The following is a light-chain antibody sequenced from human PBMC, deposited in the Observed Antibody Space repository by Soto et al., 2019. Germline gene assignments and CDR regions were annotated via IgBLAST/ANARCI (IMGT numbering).Light chain of an antibody. CDR3: QQRSTWPFT. CDR2: DAS. J-gene: IGKJ3*01. Sequence: EIVLPQSPATLSLSPGERATLSCRASQSVSSYLAWYQQKPGQAPRLLIYDASNRATGIPARFSGSGSGTDFTLTISSLEPEDFAVYYCQQRSTWPFTFGPGTKVDIK. V-gene: IGKV3-11*01. CDR1: QSVSSY.